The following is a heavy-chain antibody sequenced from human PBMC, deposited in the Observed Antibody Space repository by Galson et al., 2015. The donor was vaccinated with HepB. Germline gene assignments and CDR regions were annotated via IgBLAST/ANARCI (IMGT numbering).Heavy chain of an antibody. D-gene: IGHD3-10*01. CDR3: ARSGPRGLVADY. J-gene: IGHJ4*02. V-gene: IGHV3-7*01. CDR1: GFIFSNQW. CDR2: IKQDGSEE. Sequence: SLRLSCAASGFIFSNQWMTWVRQAPGEGLEWVASIKQDGSEEYYVDSVKGRFTISRDNARNSLFLQMNSLRAEDTAMYYCARSGPRGLVADYWGQGTLVTVSS.